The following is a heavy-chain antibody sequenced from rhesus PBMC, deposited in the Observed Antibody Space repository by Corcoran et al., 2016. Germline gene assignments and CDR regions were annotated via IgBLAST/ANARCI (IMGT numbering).Heavy chain of an antibody. Sequence: QVQLQESGPGLVKPSETLSLTCAVSGGSVSSSTWWSWIRQPPGKGLEWIGYIRGSSGSTYYNHSLKSRVTISTDTSKNQFSLKLSSVTAADTAVYYCARVPGYFEFWGQGALVTVSS. CDR3: ARVPGYFEF. CDR2: IRGSSGST. V-gene: IGHV4-65*01. J-gene: IGHJ1*01. CDR1: GGSVSSSTW.